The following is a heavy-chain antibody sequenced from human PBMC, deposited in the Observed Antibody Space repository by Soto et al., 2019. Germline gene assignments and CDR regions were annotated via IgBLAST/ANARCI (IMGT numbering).Heavy chain of an antibody. CDR2: TYYTSKWYN. V-gene: IGHV6-1*01. J-gene: IGHJ4*02. D-gene: IGHD3-9*01. CDR3: AGGPSLTGSFFDS. Sequence: SQTLSLTCAISGDSVFSKSAAWNWIRQSPSRGLEWLGRTYYTSKWYNDYAVSVKSRITISPDTSKNQFSLQLNSVTPEDTAVYFCAGGPSLTGSFFDSWGQGTLVTVSS. CDR1: GDSVFSKSAA.